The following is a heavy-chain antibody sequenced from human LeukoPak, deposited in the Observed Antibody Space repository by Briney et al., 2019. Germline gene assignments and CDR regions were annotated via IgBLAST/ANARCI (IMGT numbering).Heavy chain of an antibody. CDR2: ISSNGGST. V-gene: IGHV3-64D*06. J-gene: IGHJ4*02. Sequence: GGSLRLSCSASGFTFSSYAMHWVRQAPGKGLESVSAISSNGGSTYYADSVKGRFTISRDNSKNTLYLQMSSLRAEDTAVYYCVKVGYSYGWGPFDYWGQGTLVTVSS. CDR1: GFTFSSYA. CDR3: VKVGYSYGWGPFDY. D-gene: IGHD5-18*01.